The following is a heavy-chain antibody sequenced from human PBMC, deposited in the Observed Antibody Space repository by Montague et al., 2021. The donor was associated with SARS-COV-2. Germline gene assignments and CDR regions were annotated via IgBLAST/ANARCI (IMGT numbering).Heavy chain of an antibody. J-gene: IGHJ4*02. Sequence: SETLSLTCTVSGGSISSSSYYWGWIRQPPGKGLEWIGSTYYSGSTYYNPSLKSRVTISVDTSKNQFSLKLSSVTAADTAVYYCASLPRITIFGVVIHFDYWGQGTRGTVSA. V-gene: IGHV4-39*01. CDR2: TYYSGST. CDR1: GGSISSSSYY. D-gene: IGHD3-3*01. CDR3: ASLPRITIFGVVIHFDY.